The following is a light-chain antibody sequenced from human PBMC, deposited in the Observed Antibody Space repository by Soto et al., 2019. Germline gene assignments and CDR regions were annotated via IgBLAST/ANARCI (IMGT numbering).Light chain of an antibody. CDR2: EVS. CDR3: SSYAGSNNLGV. V-gene: IGLV2-8*01. Sequence: QSVLTQPPSASGSPGQSVTISCTGTSSDVGGYNYVSWYQQHPGKVPKLMIYEVSKRPSGVPDRFSGSKSGNTASLTVSGLQAEDEADYYCSSYAGSNNLGVFGGGTQLTVL. J-gene: IGLJ2*01. CDR1: SSDVGGYNY.